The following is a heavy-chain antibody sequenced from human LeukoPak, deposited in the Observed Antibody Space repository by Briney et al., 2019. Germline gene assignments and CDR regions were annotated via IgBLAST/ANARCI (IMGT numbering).Heavy chain of an antibody. CDR3: ARASLTYYYGSGSYYMAPDYYGMDV. J-gene: IGHJ6*02. D-gene: IGHD3-10*01. V-gene: IGHV1-46*01. CDR1: GYTFTSYY. Sequence: ASVKVSCKASGYTFTSYYMHWVRQAPGQGLEWMGIINPSGGSTSYAQKFQGRVTMTRDTSTSTVYMELSSLRSEDTAVYYCARASLTYYYGSGSYYMAPDYYGMDVWGQGTTVTVSS. CDR2: INPSGGST.